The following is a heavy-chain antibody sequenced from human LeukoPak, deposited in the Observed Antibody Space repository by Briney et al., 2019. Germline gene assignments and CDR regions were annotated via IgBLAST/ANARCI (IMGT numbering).Heavy chain of an antibody. CDR1: GGSISSYY. J-gene: IGHJ4*02. D-gene: IGHD2/OR15-2a*01. CDR2: IYHSGST. CDR3: ARDRVLFDY. Sequence: SETLSLTCTVSGGSISSYYWSWIRQPPGKGLEWIGYIYHSGSTNYNPSLKSRVTISVDTSKNQFSLKLSSVTAADTAVYYCARDRVLFDYWGQGTLVTVSS. V-gene: IGHV4-59*01.